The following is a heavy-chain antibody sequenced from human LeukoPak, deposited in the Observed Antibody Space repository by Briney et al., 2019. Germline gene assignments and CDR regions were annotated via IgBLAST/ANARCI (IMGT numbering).Heavy chain of an antibody. CDR3: ARGSNSIAAVHYYYYMDV. Sequence: SETLSLTCAVYGGSFSGYYWSWIRQPPGKGLEWIGEINHSGSTNYNPSLKSRVTISVDTSKNQFSLKLSSVTAADTAVYYCARGSNSIAAVHYYYYMDVWGKGTTVTVSS. CDR1: GGSFSGYY. D-gene: IGHD6-13*01. J-gene: IGHJ6*03. V-gene: IGHV4-34*01. CDR2: INHSGST.